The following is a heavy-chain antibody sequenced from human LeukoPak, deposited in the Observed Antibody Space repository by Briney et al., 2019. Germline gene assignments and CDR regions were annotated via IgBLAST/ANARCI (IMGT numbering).Heavy chain of an antibody. CDR3: ARGLQYCSGGSCSVHGMDV. CDR2: IIPILGIA. D-gene: IGHD2-15*01. CDR1: GGTFTSYA. V-gene: IGHV1-69*04. J-gene: IGHJ6*02. Sequence: SVKVSCKASGGTFTSYAISWVRQARGQGLECMGRIIPILGIANYAQKFQGRVTITADKSTSTAYMELSSLRSEDTAVYYCARGLQYCSGGSCSVHGMDVWGQGTTVTVSS.